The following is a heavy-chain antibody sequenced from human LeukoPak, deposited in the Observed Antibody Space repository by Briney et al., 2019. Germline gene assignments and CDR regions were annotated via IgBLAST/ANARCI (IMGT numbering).Heavy chain of an antibody. CDR2: IIPIFGTA. V-gene: IGHV1-69*13. CDR3: ARGRNYYDQGYYFDY. J-gene: IGHJ4*02. Sequence: AASVKVSCKASGGTCSSYAISWVRQAPGQGLEWMGGIIPIFGTANYAQKFQGRVTITADESTSTAYMELSSLRSEDTAVYYCARGRNYYDQGYYFDYWGQGTLVTVSS. CDR1: GGTCSSYA. D-gene: IGHD3-22*01.